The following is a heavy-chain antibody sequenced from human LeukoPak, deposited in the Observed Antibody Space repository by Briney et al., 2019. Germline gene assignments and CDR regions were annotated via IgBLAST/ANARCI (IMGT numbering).Heavy chain of an antibody. J-gene: IGHJ4*02. CDR3: AGHARGSYLVY. CDR1: GFTFASYW. D-gene: IGHD6-6*01. CDR2: IKQDGSEY. V-gene: IGHV3-7*03. Sequence: GGSLRLSCTASGFTFASYWMSWVRQAPGKGPEWAANIKQDGSEYIYVDSAKGRFTTSRDNARNSLFLQMNSLRAEDTAMYYCAGHARGSYLVYWGQGILVTVST.